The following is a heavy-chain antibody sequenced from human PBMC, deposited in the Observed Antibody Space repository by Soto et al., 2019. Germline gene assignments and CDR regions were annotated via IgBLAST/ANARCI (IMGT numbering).Heavy chain of an antibody. J-gene: IGHJ6*02. V-gene: IGHV1-46*01. D-gene: IGHD1-26*01. CDR3: ARSQVGRPLDV. CDR2: INPSGGST. Sequence: ASVKVSCKASRYTFTNFYIHWLRQAPGQGLEWMGIINPSGGSTTYPQKFQGRVTMTRDTSTSTVHMELITLGSEDTAVYYCARSQVGRPLDVWGPGXTVTVYS. CDR1: RYTFTNFY.